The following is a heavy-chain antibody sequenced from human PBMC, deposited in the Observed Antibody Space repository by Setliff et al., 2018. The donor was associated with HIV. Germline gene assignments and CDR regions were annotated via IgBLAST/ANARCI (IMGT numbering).Heavy chain of an antibody. CDR2: ISGLGGGTI. CDR3: ARAFNLAGVDY. D-gene: IGHD3-10*01. J-gene: IGHJ4*02. Sequence: GGSLRLSCATSGFTFDSYSIIWVRQAPGKGLEWVSYISGLGGGTIYYADSVRGRFTISRDNAKNSLYLQMNSLRAEDTAVYYCARAFNLAGVDYWGQGTLVTVSS. V-gene: IGHV3-48*04. CDR1: GFTFDSYS.